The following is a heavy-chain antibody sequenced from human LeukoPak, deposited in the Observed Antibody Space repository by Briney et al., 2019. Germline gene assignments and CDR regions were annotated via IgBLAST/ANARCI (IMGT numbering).Heavy chain of an antibody. CDR3: ARDRHLTSLFITTSSYYFDY. D-gene: IGHD3-22*01. V-gene: IGHV4-39*07. CDR2: IYYSGST. CDR1: GGSISSSSYY. Sequence: PSETLSLTCTVSGGSISSSSYYWGWIRQPPGKGLEWIGSIYYSGSTYYNPSLKSRVTISVDTSKNQFSLKLSSVTAADTAVYYCARDRHLTSLFITTSSYYFDYWGQGTLVTVSS. J-gene: IGHJ4*02.